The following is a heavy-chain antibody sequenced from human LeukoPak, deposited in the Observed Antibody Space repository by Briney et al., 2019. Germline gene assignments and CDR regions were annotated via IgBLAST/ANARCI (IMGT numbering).Heavy chain of an antibody. CDR1: GGSISSSNW. D-gene: IGHD2-8*01. CDR3: VRDPLHYCTNGVCYVFDI. CDR2: IYHSGST. V-gene: IGHV4-4*02. Sequence: PSETLSLTCAVSGGSISSSNWWSWVCPPPGKGLEWIGEIYHSGSTNYNPSLKSRVTISVDKSKNQFSLKLSSVTAADTAVYYCVRDPLHYCTNGVCYVFDIWGQGTMVTASS. J-gene: IGHJ3*02.